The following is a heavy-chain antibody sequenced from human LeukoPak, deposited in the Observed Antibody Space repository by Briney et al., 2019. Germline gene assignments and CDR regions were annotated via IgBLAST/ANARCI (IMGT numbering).Heavy chain of an antibody. CDR3: ARDGYCTNGVCYRVFNY. V-gene: IGHV1-18*01. CDR2: ISAYNGNT. Sequence: GASVTVSCKASGYTFTSYGISWVRQAPGQGLEWMGWISAYNGNTNYAQKLQGRVTMTTDTSTSTDYMELRSLRSDDTAVYYCARDGYCTNGVCYRVFNYWGQGTLVTVSS. J-gene: IGHJ4*02. D-gene: IGHD2-8*01. CDR1: GYTFTSYG.